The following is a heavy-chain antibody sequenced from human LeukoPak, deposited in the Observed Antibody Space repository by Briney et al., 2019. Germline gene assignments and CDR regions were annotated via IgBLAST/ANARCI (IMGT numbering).Heavy chain of an antibody. D-gene: IGHD3-3*01. Sequence: GGSLRLSCAASGLTFSSYWMHWVRQAPGKGLVWVSRINSDGSSTSYADSVKGRFTISRDNAKNTLYLQMNSLRAEDTAVYYCASHRVTIFGVVIPFDPWGQGTLVTVSS. CDR2: INSDGSST. CDR1: GLTFSSYW. J-gene: IGHJ5*02. CDR3: ASHRVTIFGVVIPFDP. V-gene: IGHV3-74*01.